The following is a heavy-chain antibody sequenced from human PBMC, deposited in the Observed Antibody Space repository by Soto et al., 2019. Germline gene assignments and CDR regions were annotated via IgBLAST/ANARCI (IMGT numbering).Heavy chain of an antibody. CDR1: GGSFSGYY. V-gene: IGHV4-34*01. J-gene: IGHJ6*02. CDR3: ERGVYSYVGNCLGV. D-gene: IGHD5-18*01. CDR2: INHSGST. Sequence: SETLTLACAVYGGSFSGYYWSWIRQPPGKGLEWIGEINHSGSTNYNPSLKSRVTIAVETSKNQFSLKLSSVTASQTHVYYCERGVYSYVGNCLGVGGQWTTV.